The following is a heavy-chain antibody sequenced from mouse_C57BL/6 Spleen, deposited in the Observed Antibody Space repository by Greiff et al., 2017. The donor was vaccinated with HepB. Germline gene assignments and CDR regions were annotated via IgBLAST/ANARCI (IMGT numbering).Heavy chain of an antibody. CDR3: VRADYGGVYAMDS. CDR2: IYPGDGDT. Sequence: QVQLQQSGPELVKPGASVKISCKASGYAFSSSWMNWVKQRPGKGLEWIGRIYPGDGDTNYNGKFKGKATLTADKSSSTAYMQLSSLTSEDSAVYFCVRADYGGVYAMDSWGQGTSVTVSS. J-gene: IGHJ4*01. V-gene: IGHV1-82*01. D-gene: IGHD1-1*01. CDR1: GYAFSSSW.